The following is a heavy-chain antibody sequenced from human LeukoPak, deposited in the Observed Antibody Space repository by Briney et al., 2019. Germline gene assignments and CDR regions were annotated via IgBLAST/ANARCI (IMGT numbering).Heavy chain of an antibody. J-gene: IGHJ4*02. CDR3: AHKTSSGYYYVGYFDY. V-gene: IGHV2-5*01. CDR2: IYWNDDK. D-gene: IGHD3-22*01. Sequence: ESGPTLGKPTPTLTLTCTFSGFSLRTRGVGVGWIRHPPGKALEWPSLIYWNDDKRYSPSLKSRLTITKDTSKNQVVLTMTNMDPVDTATYYCAHKTSSGYYYVGYFDYWGQGTLVTVSS. CDR1: GFSLRTRGVG.